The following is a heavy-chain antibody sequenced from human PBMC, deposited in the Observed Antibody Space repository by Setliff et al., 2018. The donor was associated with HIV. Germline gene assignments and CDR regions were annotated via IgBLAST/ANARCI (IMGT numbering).Heavy chain of an antibody. V-gene: IGHV4-61*02. D-gene: IGHD3-10*01. CDR2: VDTTGNT. J-gene: IGHJ6*02. CDR3: ARTFGDLKHYNYYYTIDV. Sequence: KPSETLSLTCNVSGGSISSGSYYWTWIRQPAGKGLEWIGRVDTTGNTNYNPSLKSRVTMSIDTSNNKFSLKLSSVTAADTAVYYCARTFGDLKHYNYYYTIDVWGQGTTVTVSS. CDR1: GGSISSGSYY.